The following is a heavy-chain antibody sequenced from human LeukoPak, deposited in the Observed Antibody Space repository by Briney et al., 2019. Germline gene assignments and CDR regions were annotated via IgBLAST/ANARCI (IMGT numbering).Heavy chain of an antibody. CDR1: GFTFSSYA. Sequence: PGGSLRLSCAASGFTFSSYAMKWVRQAPGKGLEWVSPISGSGGSTYYADSVKGRFTISRDTSKSTVDLQMNSLRVEDTALYYCARDGSWGWAQYDYWGQGILVTVSS. CDR3: ARDGSWGWAQYDY. J-gene: IGHJ4*02. D-gene: IGHD5-24*01. CDR2: ISGSGGST. V-gene: IGHV3-23*01.